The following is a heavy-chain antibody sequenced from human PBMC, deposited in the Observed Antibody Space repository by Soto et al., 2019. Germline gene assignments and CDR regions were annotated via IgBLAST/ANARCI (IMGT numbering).Heavy chain of an antibody. D-gene: IGHD6-13*01. CDR2: IYYSEST. V-gene: IGHV4-59*02. CDR1: GGSVSDYY. Sequence: SETLSLTCSVSGGSVSDYYWSWIRKPPGKGLEWIGYIYYSESTNYNPSLKSRVTISVDTSKNQFSLKLSSVTAADTAVYYCARAQGSSWRKEYYYYYYMDVWGKGTTVTVSS. CDR3: ARAQGSSWRKEYYYYYYMDV. J-gene: IGHJ6*03.